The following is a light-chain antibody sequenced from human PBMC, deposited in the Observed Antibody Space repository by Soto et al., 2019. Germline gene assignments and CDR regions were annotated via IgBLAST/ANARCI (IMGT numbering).Light chain of an antibody. CDR2: WAS. CDR3: HQYYSTPST. CDR1: QSVLYSSNNKNY. V-gene: IGKV4-1*01. Sequence: DIVMTQSPDSLAVSLGERATINCKSSQSVLYSSNNKNYVAWYQQKPGQPPKLLIYWASIRQSGVPDRFSDSGSGTDFTLTISSLQAEDVAVYYCHQYYSTPSTFGPGTKVDIK. J-gene: IGKJ3*01.